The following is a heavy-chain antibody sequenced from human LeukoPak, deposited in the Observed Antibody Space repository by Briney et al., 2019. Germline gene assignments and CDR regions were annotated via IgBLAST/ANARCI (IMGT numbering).Heavy chain of an antibody. CDR2: ISASGDTT. V-gene: IGHV3-23*01. J-gene: IGHJ4*02. Sequence: GGSLRLSCAASGITFTTYAMSWVRQAPGMGLEWVSTISASGDTTYYADSVKGRFTISRDNSKNTLYLQMNSLRAEDTAVYYCARQYYGSGSYYIGDYWGQGTLVTVSS. CDR1: GITFTTYA. CDR3: ARQYYGSGSYYIGDY. D-gene: IGHD3-10*01.